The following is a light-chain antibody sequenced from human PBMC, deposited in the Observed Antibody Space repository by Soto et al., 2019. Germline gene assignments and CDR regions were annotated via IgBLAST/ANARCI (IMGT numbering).Light chain of an antibody. Sequence: EIVLTQSPGTLSLSPGERATLSCRASQSVDSKYLAWYQQKPGQAPRSLIFAASSRATGIPDRFSGSGSGTDFTLTISRLEPGDFAVYYCQQYGYSSWTFGQATKVEIK. V-gene: IGKV3-20*01. J-gene: IGKJ1*01. CDR3: QQYGYSSWT. CDR2: AAS. CDR1: QSVDSKY.